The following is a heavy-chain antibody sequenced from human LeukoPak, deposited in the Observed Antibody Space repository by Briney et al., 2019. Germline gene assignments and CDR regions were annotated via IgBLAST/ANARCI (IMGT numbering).Heavy chain of an antibody. CDR1: GYTFTSYD. Sequence: ASVKVSCKASGYTFTSYDINWVRQATGQGLEWMGWMNPNSGNTGYAQKFQGRVTMTRNTSISTAYMELSSLRSEDTAVYYCARVRGSGWYSYYYYYMDVWGKGTTVTISS. J-gene: IGHJ6*03. V-gene: IGHV1-8*01. CDR2: MNPNSGNT. CDR3: ARVRGSGWYSYYYYYMDV. D-gene: IGHD6-19*01.